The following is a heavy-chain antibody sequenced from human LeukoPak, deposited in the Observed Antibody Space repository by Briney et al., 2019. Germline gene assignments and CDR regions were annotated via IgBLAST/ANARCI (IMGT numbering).Heavy chain of an antibody. D-gene: IGHD2-2*01. CDR1: GFTFDDYA. J-gene: IGHJ4*01. Sequence: GGSLRLSCAASGFTFDDYAMHWVRQAPGKGLEWVSGISWNSGSIGYADSVKGRFTISRDNAKNSLYLQMNSLRAEDTALYYCAKGRRGIVVVPAATNWGHGTLVTVSS. CDR2: ISWNSGSI. CDR3: AKGRRGIVVVPAATN. V-gene: IGHV3-9*01.